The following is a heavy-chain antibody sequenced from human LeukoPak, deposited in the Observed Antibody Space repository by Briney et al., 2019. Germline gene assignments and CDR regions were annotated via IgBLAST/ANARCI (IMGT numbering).Heavy chain of an antibody. CDR1: GFTVSNYA. CDR2: ISGGGGSP. V-gene: IGHV3-23*01. Sequence: GGSLRLSCAASGFTVSNYAMSWVRQAPGKGLEWVSSISGGGGSPYYADSVKGRFTIYRDNSKRTLYLQMNSLRAEDTAVYYCAKGRGSGYYNYFEYWGQGTLVTVSS. CDR3: AKGRGSGYYNYFEY. D-gene: IGHD3-22*01. J-gene: IGHJ4*02.